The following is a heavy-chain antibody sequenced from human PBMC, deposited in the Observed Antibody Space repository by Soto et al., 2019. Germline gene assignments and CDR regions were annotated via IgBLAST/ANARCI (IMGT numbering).Heavy chain of an antibody. V-gene: IGHV4-39*02. Sequence: SETLSLTCSVSGGSISYNSYYWGWIRQPPGKGLEWVGGIFYTGTTYYSPSLKDRVTISVDTSKNSFSLNLTSVTATDTAVYFCARLVVVATVANAWGQGTLVTVSS. J-gene: IGHJ5*02. CDR2: IFYTGTT. CDR1: GGSISYNSYY. D-gene: IGHD2-21*01. CDR3: ARLVVVATVANA.